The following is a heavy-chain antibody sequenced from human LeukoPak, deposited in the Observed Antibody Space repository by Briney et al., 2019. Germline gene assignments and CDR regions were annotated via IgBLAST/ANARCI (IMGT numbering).Heavy chain of an antibody. Sequence: GGSLRLSCAASGFTFSSYAMSWVRQAPGKGLEWVSAISGSGGSTYYADSVKGRFTISRDNSKNTLYLQMNSLRAEDTAVYYCAKDRYDYVWGSYRPGYFQHWGRGTLVTVSS. V-gene: IGHV3-23*01. J-gene: IGHJ1*01. CDR2: ISGSGGST. CDR3: AKDRYDYVWGSYRPGYFQH. CDR1: GFTFSSYA. D-gene: IGHD3-16*02.